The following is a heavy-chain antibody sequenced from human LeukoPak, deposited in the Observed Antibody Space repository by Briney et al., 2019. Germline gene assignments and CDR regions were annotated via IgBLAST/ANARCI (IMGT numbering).Heavy chain of an antibody. CDR2: ISWNSGSI. CDR1: GFTFDDYA. J-gene: IGHJ4*02. D-gene: IGHD6-19*01. V-gene: IGHV3-9*01. CDR3: AKAAGGGQWLGYYFDY. Sequence: GRSLRFSCAASGFTFDDYAMHGVRQAPGKGLEWVSGISWNSGSIGYADSVKGRFTISRDNAKSSLYLQMNSLRAEDTALYYCAKAAGGGQWLGYYFDYWGQGTLVTVSS.